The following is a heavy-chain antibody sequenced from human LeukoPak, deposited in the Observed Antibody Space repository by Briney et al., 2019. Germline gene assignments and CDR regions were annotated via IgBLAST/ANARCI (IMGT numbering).Heavy chain of an antibody. J-gene: IGHJ4*02. Sequence: GGSLRLSCAASGFTFSSYWMSWVRQAPGTGLEWVANIRQDGSEKYYVDSVKGRFTISRDNAKNSLYLQMNSLRAEDTAVYFCGRDRYYFDSSGYYSTDYWGQGTLVTVSS. CDR3: GRDRYYFDSSGYYSTDY. CDR2: IRQDGSEK. CDR1: GFTFSSYW. D-gene: IGHD3-22*01. V-gene: IGHV3-7*01.